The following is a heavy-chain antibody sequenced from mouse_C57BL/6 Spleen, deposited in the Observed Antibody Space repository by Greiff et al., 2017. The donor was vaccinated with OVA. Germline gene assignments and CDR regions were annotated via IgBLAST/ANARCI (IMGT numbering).Heavy chain of an antibody. CDR1: GYAFTNYL. D-gene: IGHD3-2*02. Sequence: VKLLESGAELVRPGTSVKVSCKASGYAFTNYLIEWVKQRPGQGLEWIGVINPGSGGTNYNEKFKGKATLTADKSSSTAYMQLSSLTSEDSAVYFCARRAQATWYFDVWGTGTTVTVSS. CDR3: ARRAQATWYFDV. V-gene: IGHV1-54*01. CDR2: INPGSGGT. J-gene: IGHJ1*03.